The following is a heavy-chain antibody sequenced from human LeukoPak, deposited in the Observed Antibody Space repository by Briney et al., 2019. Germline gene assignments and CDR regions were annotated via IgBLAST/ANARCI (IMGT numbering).Heavy chain of an antibody. CDR2: MNPNSANT. D-gene: IGHD3-10*01. V-gene: IGHV1-8*01. CDR1: GYTFTSYD. J-gene: IGHJ4*02. CDR3: ARVSTLLLWFGELLPQDYFDY. Sequence: GASVKVSCKASGYTFTSYDINWVRQATGQGLEWMGWMNPNSANTGYAQKFQGRVTMTRNTSISTAYMELSSLRSEDTAVYYCARVSTLLLWFGELLPQDYFDYWGQGTLVTVSS.